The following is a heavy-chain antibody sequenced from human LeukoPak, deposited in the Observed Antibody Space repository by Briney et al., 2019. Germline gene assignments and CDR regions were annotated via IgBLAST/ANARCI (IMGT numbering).Heavy chain of an antibody. CDR2: ISYDGSNK. Sequence: PGGSLRLSCAASGFTFSSYGMHWVRQAPGKGPEWVAVISYDGSNKYYADSVKGRFTISRDNSKNTLYLQMNSLRAEDTALYYCAKGLETESRLDSWGQGTLVTVSS. CDR1: GFTFSSYG. CDR3: AKGLETESRLDS. D-gene: IGHD1-1*01. J-gene: IGHJ4*02. V-gene: IGHV3-30*18.